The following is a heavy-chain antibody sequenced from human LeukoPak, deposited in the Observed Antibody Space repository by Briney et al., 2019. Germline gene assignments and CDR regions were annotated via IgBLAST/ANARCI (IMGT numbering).Heavy chain of an antibody. D-gene: IGHD5-18*01. CDR1: GYTFTSYG. CDR2: ISAYNGNT. J-gene: IGHJ4*02. V-gene: IGHV1-18*01. Sequence: GASVKVSCKASGYTFTSYGIIWVRQAPGQGLEWMGWISAYNGNTNYAQKVQGRVTMTTDTSTSTVYMELRSLRSDDTAVYYCARVLGGYSYGYFDYWGQGTLVTVSS. CDR3: ARVLGGYSYGYFDY.